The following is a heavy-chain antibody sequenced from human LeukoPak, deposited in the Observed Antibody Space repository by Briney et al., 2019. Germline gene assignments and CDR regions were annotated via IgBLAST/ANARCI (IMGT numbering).Heavy chain of an antibody. CDR1: GFTFSNAW. CDR2: ISSSSSYI. D-gene: IGHD6-6*01. CDR3: ARLASSSSSDY. J-gene: IGHJ4*02. Sequence: PGESLRLSCAASGFTFSNAWMNWVRQAPGKGLEWVSSISSSSSYIYYADSVKGRFTISRDNAKNSLYLQTNSLRAEDTAVYYCARLASSSSSDYWGQGTLVTVSS. V-gene: IGHV3-21*01.